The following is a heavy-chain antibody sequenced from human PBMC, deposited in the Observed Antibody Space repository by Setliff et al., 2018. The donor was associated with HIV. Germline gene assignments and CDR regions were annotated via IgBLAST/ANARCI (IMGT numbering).Heavy chain of an antibody. J-gene: IGHJ6*02. CDR2: IYYSGST. V-gene: IGHV4-59*01. D-gene: IGHD3-9*01. CDR3: VRESQQYYDILTGFNYYYGMDV. CDR1: GGSISGYY. Sequence: PSETLSLTCNVSGGSISGYYWSWVRQPPGKGLEWIGYIYYSGSTNYNPSLRSRVTISVDTSKNQVSLRLTSVTSADTALYYCVRESQQYYDILTGFNYYYGMDVWGRGITVTVSS.